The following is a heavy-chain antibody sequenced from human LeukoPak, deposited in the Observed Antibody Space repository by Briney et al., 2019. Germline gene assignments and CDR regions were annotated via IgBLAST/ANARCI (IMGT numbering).Heavy chain of an antibody. J-gene: IGHJ6*02. D-gene: IGHD1-26*01. V-gene: IGHV3-33*02. CDR3: VRHTGSFPLGGMDV. CDR2: IWYDGSNK. CDR1: GFTFRNYG. Sequence: GRSLILSCAASGFTFRNYGMYWVRQAPGKGLEWVAIIWYDGSNKYYTDSAKGRFTISRDTSKNTLFLQMNSLRVEDTAVYYCVRHTGSFPLGGMDVWGQGTTVTVSS.